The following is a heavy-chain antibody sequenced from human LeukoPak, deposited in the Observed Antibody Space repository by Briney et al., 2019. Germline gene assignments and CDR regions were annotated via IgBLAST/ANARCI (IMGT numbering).Heavy chain of an antibody. CDR2: IITILGIA. J-gene: IGHJ4*02. CDR3: TARSSGCDY. Sequence: SVKVSRKPSGGTFSRYAISWVREAPGQGLEWVGRIITILGIANYAQKFQGRVTITADKSTSTAYMELSSLRSEDTAVYDGTARSSGCDYWGQGTLVTVSS. CDR1: GGTFSRYA. V-gene: IGHV1-69*04. D-gene: IGHD6-6*01.